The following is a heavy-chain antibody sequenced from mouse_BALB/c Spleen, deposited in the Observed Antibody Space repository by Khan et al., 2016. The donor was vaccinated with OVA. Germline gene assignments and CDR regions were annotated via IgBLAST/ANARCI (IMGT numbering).Heavy chain of an antibody. D-gene: IGHD1-1*01. J-gene: IGHJ4*01. CDR2: ISSSGTT. CDR3: ARSLYYFYGYAMDY. V-gene: IGHV3-2*02. CDR1: DYSITSDYA. Sequence: EVKLLESGPGLVTPSQSLSLTCTVTDYSITSDYAWNWIRQFPGNKLEWMGYISSSGTTSSNPSLKSRISITRDTSKNQFFLQLKSVTTEDTATXYCARSLYYFYGYAMDYWGRGTSVTVFS.